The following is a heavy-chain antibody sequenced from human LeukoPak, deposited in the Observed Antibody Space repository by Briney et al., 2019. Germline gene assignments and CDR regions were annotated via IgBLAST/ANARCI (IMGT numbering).Heavy chain of an antibody. CDR1: GFTFSSYW. D-gene: IGHD2-15*01. V-gene: IGHV3-7*01. J-gene: IGHJ4*02. Sequence: GGSLRLSCAASGFTFSSYWMSWVRQAPGKGLEWVANIKQDGSEKYYVDSVKGRFTISRDNAKKSLYLQMNSLRAEDTAVYYCARLGYCSGGSCYSSYYFDYWGQGTLVTVSS. CDR3: ARLGYCSGGSCYSSYYFDY. CDR2: IKQDGSEK.